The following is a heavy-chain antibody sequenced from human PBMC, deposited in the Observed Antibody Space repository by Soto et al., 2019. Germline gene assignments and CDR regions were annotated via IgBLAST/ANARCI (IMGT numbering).Heavy chain of an antibody. D-gene: IGHD6-13*01. J-gene: IGHJ6*02. Sequence: GASVKVSCKASGYTFTSYGISWVRQAPGQGLEWMGWISAYNGNTNYAQKLQGRVTMTTDTSTSTAYMELRSLRSDDTAVYYCARDCIAAAGTPYYYYYGMDVWGQGTTVTVSS. CDR3: ARDCIAAAGTPYYYYYGMDV. CDR2: ISAYNGNT. CDR1: GYTFTSYG. V-gene: IGHV1-18*04.